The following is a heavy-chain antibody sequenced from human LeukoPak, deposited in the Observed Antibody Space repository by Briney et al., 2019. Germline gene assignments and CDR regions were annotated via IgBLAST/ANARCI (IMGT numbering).Heavy chain of an antibody. CDR3: ARAYSGWDYYFDY. CDR2: IIPIFGAA. D-gene: IGHD6-19*01. Sequence: ASVKVSCKASGGTFSSYAISWVRQAPGQGLEWMGGIIPIFGAANYAQKFQGRVTITADESTSTAYMELSSLRSEDTAVYYCARAYSGWDYYFDYWGQGTLVTVSS. CDR1: GGTFSSYA. V-gene: IGHV1-69*13. J-gene: IGHJ4*02.